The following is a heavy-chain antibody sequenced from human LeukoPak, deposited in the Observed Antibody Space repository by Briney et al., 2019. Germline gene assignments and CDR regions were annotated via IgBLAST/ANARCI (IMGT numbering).Heavy chain of an antibody. J-gene: IGHJ5*02. CDR3: ARVSLSYCSGGSCYWFDP. CDR1: GFTLSSYW. V-gene: IGHV3-30*03. CDR2: ISYDGSNK. D-gene: IGHD2-15*01. Sequence: PGGSLSLSCAASGFTLSSYWMSWVRQAPGKGLEWVAVISYDGSNKYYADSVKGRFTISRDNSKNTLYLQMNSLRAEDTAVYYCARVSLSYCSGGSCYWFDPWGQGTLVTVSS.